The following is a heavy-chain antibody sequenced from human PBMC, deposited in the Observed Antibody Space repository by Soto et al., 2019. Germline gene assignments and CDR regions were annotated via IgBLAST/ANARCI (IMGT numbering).Heavy chain of an antibody. Sequence: QVQLVESGGGVVQPGRSLRLSCAASGFTFSSYGMHWVRQAPGKGLEWVAVISYDGSNKYYADSVKGRFTISRDNSKNTLYLQMNSLSAEDTAVYYCAKDGRWGQGTLVTVSS. J-gene: IGHJ4*02. CDR2: ISYDGSNK. V-gene: IGHV3-30*18. CDR3: AKDGR. CDR1: GFTFSSYG.